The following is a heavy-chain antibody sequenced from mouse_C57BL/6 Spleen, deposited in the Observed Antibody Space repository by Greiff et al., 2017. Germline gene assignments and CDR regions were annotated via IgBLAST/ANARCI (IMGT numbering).Heavy chain of an antibody. J-gene: IGHJ2*01. CDR2: IYPGSGST. V-gene: IGHV1-55*01. CDR1: GYTFTSYW. D-gene: IGHD1-1*01. CDR3: ARSRDTTVVENY. Sequence: QVQLQQPGAELVKPGASVKMSCKASGYTFTSYWITWVKQRPGQGLEWIGDIYPGSGSTNYNEKFKGKATLTVDTSSSTAYMQPSSLTSADPAVYYSARSRDTTVVENYWGQGTTLTVSS.